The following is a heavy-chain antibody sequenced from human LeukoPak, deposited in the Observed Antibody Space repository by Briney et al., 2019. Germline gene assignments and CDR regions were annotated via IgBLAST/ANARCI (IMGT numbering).Heavy chain of an antibody. D-gene: IGHD6-13*01. CDR3: ARTRRIAAAGRLNWFDP. CDR1: GGSFSGYY. CDR2: INHSGST. Sequence: SETLSLTCAVYGGSFSGYYWSWIRQPPGKGLEWIGEINHSGSTNYNPALKSRVTISVDTSKNQFSLKLSSVTAADTAVYYCARTRRIAAAGRLNWFDPWGQGTLVTVSS. J-gene: IGHJ5*02. V-gene: IGHV4-34*01.